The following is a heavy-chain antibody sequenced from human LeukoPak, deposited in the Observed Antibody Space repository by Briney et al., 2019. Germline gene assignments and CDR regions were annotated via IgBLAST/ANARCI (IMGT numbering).Heavy chain of an antibody. CDR2: IYHSGST. CDR1: GGSISSSNW. V-gene: IGHV4-4*02. J-gene: IGHJ5*02. CDR3: ARGYYDSSGYWFDP. Sequence: SETLSLTCAVSGGSISSSNWWSWVRQPPGKGLEWIGEIYHSGSTNYNPSLKSRVTISVDKSKNQFSLKLSSVTAADTAVYYCARGYYDSSGYWFDPWGQGTLVTVSS. D-gene: IGHD3-22*01.